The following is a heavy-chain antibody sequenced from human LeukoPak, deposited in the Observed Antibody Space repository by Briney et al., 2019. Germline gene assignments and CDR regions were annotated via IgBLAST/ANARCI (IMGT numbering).Heavy chain of an antibody. D-gene: IGHD3-3*01. CDR3: AKALAFGVVIIGAFDI. J-gene: IGHJ3*02. Sequence: GGSLRLSCAASGFTFDDYAMHWVRQAPGKGLEWVSGISWNSGSIGYADSVKGRFTISRDNAKNSLYLQMNSLRAEDTALYYCAKALAFGVVIIGAFDIWGQGTMVTVSS. CDR1: GFTFDDYA. CDR2: ISWNSGSI. V-gene: IGHV3-9*01.